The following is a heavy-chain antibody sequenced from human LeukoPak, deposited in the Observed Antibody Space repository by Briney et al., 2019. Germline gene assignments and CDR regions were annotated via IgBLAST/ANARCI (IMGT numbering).Heavy chain of an antibody. CDR2: ISGSGGST. D-gene: IGHD3-9*01. CDR1: GFTFSSYA. J-gene: IGHJ4*02. Sequence: PGGSLRLSCAASGFTFSSYAMSWVRQAPGKGLEWVSEISGSGGSTYYADSVKGRFTISRDNSKTTLYLQMNSLRAEDTAVYYCAKDDYYDILTGYYTLFDYWGQGTLVTVSS. V-gene: IGHV3-23*01. CDR3: AKDDYYDILTGYYTLFDY.